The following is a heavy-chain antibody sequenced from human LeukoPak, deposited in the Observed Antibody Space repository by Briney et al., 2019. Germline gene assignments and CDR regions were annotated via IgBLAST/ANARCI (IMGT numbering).Heavy chain of an antibody. J-gene: IGHJ4*02. CDR2: INREGDST. CDR1: GSTFSIDW. V-gene: IGHV3-74*01. D-gene: IGHD3-3*01. CDR3: ARESREVGMAALKN. Sequence: GGSLRLSCVVSGSTFSIDWMNWVRQAPGEGLEWISGINREGDSTTHADSVNGRFTISRDKAKNTLYLQMNSLRVDDTAVDYCARESREVGMAALKNWGQGTLVTVSS.